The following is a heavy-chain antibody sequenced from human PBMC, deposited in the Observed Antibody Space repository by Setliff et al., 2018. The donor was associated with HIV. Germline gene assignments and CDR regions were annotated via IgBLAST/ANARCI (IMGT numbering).Heavy chain of an antibody. CDR2: IYQSGST. CDR1: GGSISSSTYY. V-gene: IGHV4-39*07. CDR3: AILRGYSYGYFFDY. D-gene: IGHD5-18*01. Sequence: TLSLTCTVSGGSISSSTYYWGWIRQPPGKGLEWIASIYQSGSTYYNPSLKSRVIISRDTSKNQFSLKLSSVTAADTAVYYCAILRGYSYGYFFDYWGQGMLVTVSS. J-gene: IGHJ4*02.